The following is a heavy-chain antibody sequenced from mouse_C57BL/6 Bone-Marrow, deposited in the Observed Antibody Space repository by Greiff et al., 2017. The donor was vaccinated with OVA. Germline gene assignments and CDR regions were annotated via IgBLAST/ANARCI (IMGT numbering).Heavy chain of an antibody. Sequence: EVQLQQSVAELLRPGASVKLSCTASGFNINNTYMHWVKQSPEQGLERIGRIDHANGNTKYAPKFLGKATITAETSPNTAYLELSSLTAEDTAIYYCARYSNYEYWGQGTTLTGSS. D-gene: IGHD2-5*01. CDR2: IDHANGNT. V-gene: IGHV14-3*01. J-gene: IGHJ2*01. CDR1: GFNINNTY. CDR3: ARYSNYEY.